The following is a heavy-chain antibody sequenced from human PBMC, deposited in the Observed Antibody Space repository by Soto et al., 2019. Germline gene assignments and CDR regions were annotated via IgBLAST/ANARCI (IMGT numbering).Heavy chain of an antibody. CDR1: GFTFSSYS. D-gene: IGHD3-22*01. V-gene: IGHV3-21*01. CDR2: ISSSSSYI. Sequence: GGSLRLSCAASGFTFSSYSMNWVRQAPGKGLEWVSSISSSSSYIYYADSVKGRFTISRDNAKNSLYLQMNSLRAEDTAVYYCARAHRYYYDSSGYRAFDYWGQGTLVTVSS. J-gene: IGHJ4*02. CDR3: ARAHRYYYDSSGYRAFDY.